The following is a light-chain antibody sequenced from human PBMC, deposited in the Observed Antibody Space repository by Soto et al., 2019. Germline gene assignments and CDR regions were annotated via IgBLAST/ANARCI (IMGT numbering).Light chain of an antibody. Sequence: EIVLTQSPGTLSLSPGERATLSCRASQSVGSSFLAWYQQKPGQAPRLLVYGASIRATGIPDRFSGSGSGTDFTLSISRLEPEHFAVYYCQHYGASPYTFGQGTKLEIK. CDR2: GAS. CDR1: QSVGSSF. J-gene: IGKJ2*01. V-gene: IGKV3-20*01. CDR3: QHYGASPYT.